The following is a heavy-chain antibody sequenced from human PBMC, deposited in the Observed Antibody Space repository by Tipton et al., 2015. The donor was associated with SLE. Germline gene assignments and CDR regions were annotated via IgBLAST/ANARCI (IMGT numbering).Heavy chain of an antibody. CDR2: IYHSGST. Sequence: GLVKPSETLSLTCAVSGYSISSGYYWGWIRQPPGKGLEWIGSIYHSGSTYYNPSLKSRVTISVDTSKNQFSLKLSSVTAADTAVYYCARDSYGDYFDYWGQGTLVTVSS. CDR1: GYSISSGYY. V-gene: IGHV4-38-2*02. CDR3: ARDSYGDYFDY. D-gene: IGHD4-17*01. J-gene: IGHJ4*02.